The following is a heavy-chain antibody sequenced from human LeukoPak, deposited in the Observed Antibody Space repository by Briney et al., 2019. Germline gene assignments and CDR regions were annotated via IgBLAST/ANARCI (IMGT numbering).Heavy chain of an antibody. CDR2: IYYFGST. V-gene: IGHV4-59*08. J-gene: IGHJ4*02. CDR1: GGSLSSYS. Sequence: SGTLSLTCTVSGGSLSSYSWCWVRQPPGKGLEWVGYIYYFGSTNYNPPLKSRVTISVDTSKNQFSLKLSSLTAADTAVYYCAATVDGYNLLFDYWGRGTLVTVSS. D-gene: IGHD5-24*01. CDR3: AATVDGYNLLFDY.